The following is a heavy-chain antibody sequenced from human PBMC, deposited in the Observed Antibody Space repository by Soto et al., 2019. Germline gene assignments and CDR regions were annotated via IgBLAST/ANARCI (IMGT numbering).Heavy chain of an antibody. D-gene: IGHD6-19*01. J-gene: IGHJ6*02. CDR2: IIPIFGTA. CDR1: GGTFSSYA. V-gene: IGHV1-69*06. Sequence: GASVKVSCKASGGTFSSYAISWVRQAPGQGLEWMGGIIPIFGTANYAQKFQGRVTITADKSTSTAYMELSSLRSEDTAVYYCAGREEQWLDYYYGMDVWGQGTTVTVSS. CDR3: AGREEQWLDYYYGMDV.